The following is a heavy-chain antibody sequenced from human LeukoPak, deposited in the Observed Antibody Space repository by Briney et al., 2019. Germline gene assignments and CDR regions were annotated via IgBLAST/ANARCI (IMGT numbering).Heavy chain of an antibody. D-gene: IGHD2-15*01. Sequence: PSETLSLTCTVSGGSISSDDYYWSWIRQPPGKDLEWIGYIYYSGSTYYNPSLKSRVTISVDTTKNQFSLKLSSVTAADTAVYYCARARCWGSGGNCYAYDAFDIWGQGTMVTVSS. CDR3: ARARCWGSGGNCYAYDAFDI. CDR2: IYYSGST. J-gene: IGHJ3*02. CDR1: GGSISSDDYY. V-gene: IGHV4-30-4*08.